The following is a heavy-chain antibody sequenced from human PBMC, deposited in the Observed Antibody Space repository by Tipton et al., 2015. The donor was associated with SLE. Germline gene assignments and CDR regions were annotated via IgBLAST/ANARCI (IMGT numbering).Heavy chain of an antibody. V-gene: IGHV3-21*04. CDR1: GFTFSASA. CDR2: ISGNSAYI. J-gene: IGHJ5*02. D-gene: IGHD3-22*01. Sequence: SLRLSCAASGFTFSASAINWVRQAPGMGLEWVTSISGNSAYIYYTDSVKGRFTISRDNARNSVYLQMNSLRAEDTTVYYCASRNYYDSSGYRYNWFDPWGQGTLVTVSA. CDR3: ASRNYYDSSGYRYNWFDP.